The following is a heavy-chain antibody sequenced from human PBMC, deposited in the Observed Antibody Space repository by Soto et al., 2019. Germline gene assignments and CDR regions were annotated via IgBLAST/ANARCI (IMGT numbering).Heavy chain of an antibody. CDR2: ISGSGGST. J-gene: IGHJ5*02. CDR1: GFTFSTYA. Sequence: EVQLLESGGGLVQPGGSLTLSCAASGFTFSTYAMSWVRQAPGKGLEWVSAISGSGGSTYYADSVKGRFTISRDNSKNTLYLQMSSLRAEDTAVYYCARDITYASGSYFWFDPWGQGTLVTVSS. CDR3: ARDITYASGSYFWFDP. D-gene: IGHD3-10*01. V-gene: IGHV3-23*01.